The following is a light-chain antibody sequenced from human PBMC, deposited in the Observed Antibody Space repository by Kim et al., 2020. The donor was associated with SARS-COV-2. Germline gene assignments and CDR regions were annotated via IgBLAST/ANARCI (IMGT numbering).Light chain of an antibody. CDR3: QQSHNTPRT. Sequence: ASVGDSVTITCRASQNVCNDLHWYQQKPGKAPKLVIYAASNLQSGVPSSFSGDGSGTDFILTISSLQPEDFAIYYCQQSHNTPRTFGQGTKVDIK. J-gene: IGKJ1*01. CDR2: AAS. CDR1: QNVCND. V-gene: IGKV1-39*01.